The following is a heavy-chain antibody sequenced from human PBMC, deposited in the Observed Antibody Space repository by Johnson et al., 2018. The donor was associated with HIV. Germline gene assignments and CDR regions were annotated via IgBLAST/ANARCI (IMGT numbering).Heavy chain of an antibody. CDR3: ARDATPWGGDYVGYAFDL. V-gene: IGHV3-11*04. J-gene: IGHJ3*01. CDR2: IRSSGSTI. CDR1: GFTFSDYS. Sequence: VQLVESGGGLVKPGGSLRVSCAASGFTFSDYSMSWIRQAPGKGLEWVSYIRSSGSTIYYADSVQGRFTISRDNAKNSLYLQMNSLRAEDSGIYYCARDATPWGGDYVGYAFDLWGQGTVVTVSS. D-gene: IGHD4-17*01.